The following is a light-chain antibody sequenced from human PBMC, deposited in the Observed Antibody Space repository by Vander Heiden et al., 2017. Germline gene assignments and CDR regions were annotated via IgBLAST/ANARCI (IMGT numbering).Light chain of an antibody. CDR3: QQYGSSPWT. Sequence: ELVLTQSPGTLSLSPGERATLSCRASQSVSSSYLAWYQQKPGQAPRLLIYGASSRATGIPDRFSGSGSGTDFTLTISRLEPEDFAVYYCQQYGSSPWTFGKGTKVEIK. J-gene: IGKJ1*01. V-gene: IGKV3-20*01. CDR1: QSVSSSY. CDR2: GAS.